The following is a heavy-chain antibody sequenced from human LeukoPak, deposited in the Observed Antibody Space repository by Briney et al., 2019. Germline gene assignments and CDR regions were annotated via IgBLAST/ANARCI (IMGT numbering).Heavy chain of an antibody. CDR1: GVIISSYA. J-gene: IGHJ3*01. D-gene: IGHD6-13*01. CDR2: FSAADGRA. CDR3: AKARIAAAGTGAFDV. Sequence: GGSLRLSCAASGVIISSYAMSWVRQAPGKGLEWVSAFSAADGRAHYAESVKGRFTISRDNFKNSLYLQMNSLRDEDTAIYYCAKARIAAAGTGAFDVWGQGTMVSVSS. V-gene: IGHV3-23*01.